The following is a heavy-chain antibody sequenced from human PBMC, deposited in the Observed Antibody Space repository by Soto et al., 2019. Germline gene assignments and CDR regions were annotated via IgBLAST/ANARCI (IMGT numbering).Heavy chain of an antibody. CDR1: VDTFTNFG. D-gene: IGHD3-10*01. CDR3: ARVVRGVVNWFDP. J-gene: IGHJ5*01. CDR2: IATYNSNR. V-gene: IGHV1-18*01. Sequence: HLLQSGPEVKKPGASITVSCKTSVDTFTNFGISWLRQAPVQGLEWMGWIATYNSNRNYAQKFQSRLTLTTDTSTSTAYMELKNLGYDDTAVYYCARVVRGVVNWFDPWGQGTLVTVSS.